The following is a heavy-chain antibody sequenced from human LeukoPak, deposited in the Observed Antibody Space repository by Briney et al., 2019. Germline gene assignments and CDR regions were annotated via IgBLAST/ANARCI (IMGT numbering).Heavy chain of an antibody. V-gene: IGHV3-30*02. CDR2: IRYDGSNK. D-gene: IGHD3-9*01. Sequence: PGGSLRLSCAASGFTFSSYGMHWVRQAPGKGLEWVAFIRYDGSNKYYADSVKGRFTISRDNSKNTLYLQMNSLRAEDTAVYYCAKEYMKPLYYDILTGFDYWGQGTLVTVSS. CDR1: GFTFSSYG. CDR3: AKEYMKPLYYDILTGFDY. J-gene: IGHJ4*02.